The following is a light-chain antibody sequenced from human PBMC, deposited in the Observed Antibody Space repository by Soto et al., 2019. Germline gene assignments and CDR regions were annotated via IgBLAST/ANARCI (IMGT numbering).Light chain of an antibody. CDR1: QSISGA. CDR3: QQRSNLPLT. V-gene: IGKV3-11*01. CDR2: GAS. Sequence: EIVMTQSPATLSVSPGGRATLSCRASQSISGALAWYHQKPVQAPRLLIYGASTRSTGIPARFSGSGSGTDFTLTISSLEPEDFATYYCQQRSNLPLTFGQGTRLEN. J-gene: IGKJ5*01.